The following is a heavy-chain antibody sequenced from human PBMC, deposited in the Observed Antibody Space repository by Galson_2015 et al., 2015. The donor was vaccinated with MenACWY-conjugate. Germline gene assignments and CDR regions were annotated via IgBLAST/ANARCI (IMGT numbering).Heavy chain of an antibody. D-gene: IGHD2-15*01. CDR1: GFTFSSFA. CDR3: AKVAGYCSDDTCYSDY. J-gene: IGHJ4*02. CDR2: LSDSGGHT. Sequence: SLRLSCAASGFTFSSFAMSWVRQALGKGLEWVSALSDSGGHTHPPGPLKGRVPNSTGNTPRTPFLEMNSLRAEDTAVYYCAKVAGYCSDDTCYSDYWGQGTLVTVSS. V-gene: IGHV3-23*01.